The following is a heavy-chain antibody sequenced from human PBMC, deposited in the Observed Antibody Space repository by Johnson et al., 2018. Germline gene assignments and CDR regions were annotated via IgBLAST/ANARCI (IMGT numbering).Heavy chain of an antibody. D-gene: IGHD2-21*02. CDR1: GDSISRSY. Sequence: QVQLQESGPGLVKPSETLSLTCTVSGDSISRSYWNWIRQSPGKGLEWIGNTFYYGSTNYNPSLKSRVTISLDTSKNQLSLELTSVTAADTAGYFCARQVTVYLEPFDYWGQGTLVTVSS. CDR2: TFYYGST. CDR3: ARQVTVYLEPFDY. V-gene: IGHV4-59*01. J-gene: IGHJ4*02.